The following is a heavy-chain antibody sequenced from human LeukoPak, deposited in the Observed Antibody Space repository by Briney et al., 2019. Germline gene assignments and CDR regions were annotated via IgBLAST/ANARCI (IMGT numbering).Heavy chain of an antibody. CDR1: GYTFTSYY. CDR2: INPSGGNT. V-gene: IGHV1-46*01. D-gene: IGHD5-18*01. CDR3: ARYSSKPSRFDY. J-gene: IGHJ4*02. Sequence: GASVKVSCKASGYTFTSYYMHWVRQAPGQGLEWMGIINPSGGNTSYAQKLQGRVTMTRDTSTSTVYMELSSLRSEDTAVYYCARYSSKPSRFDYWGQGTLVTVSS.